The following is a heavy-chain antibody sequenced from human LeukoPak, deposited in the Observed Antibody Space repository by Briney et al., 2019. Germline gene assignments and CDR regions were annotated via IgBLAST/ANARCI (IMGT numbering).Heavy chain of an antibody. CDR3: TRRFDS. Sequence: SGGSLRLSCVASGCTLSSYSMNWVRQAPGKGLEWVSYISDTGSTIAYADSVKGRFTMSRDEAKNSLHLQMNSLRDEDTAVYYCTRRFDSWGQGVLVTVFS. CDR2: ISDTGSTI. J-gene: IGHJ4*02. CDR1: GCTLSSYS. V-gene: IGHV3-48*02.